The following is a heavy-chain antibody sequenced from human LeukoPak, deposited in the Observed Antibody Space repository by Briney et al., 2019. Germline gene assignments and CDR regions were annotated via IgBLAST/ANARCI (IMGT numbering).Heavy chain of an antibody. CDR2: INSDGSWT. CDR3: VSFYETY. D-gene: IGHD2-2*01. CDR1: GFILSDHY. Sequence: GGSLRLSCAASGFILSDHYIDWVRQAPGKGLVWVSHINSDGSWTSYADSVKGRFTISKDNAKNTVYLQMNNLRAEDTAVYYCVSFYETYWGRGTLVTVSS. J-gene: IGHJ4*02. V-gene: IGHV3-74*01.